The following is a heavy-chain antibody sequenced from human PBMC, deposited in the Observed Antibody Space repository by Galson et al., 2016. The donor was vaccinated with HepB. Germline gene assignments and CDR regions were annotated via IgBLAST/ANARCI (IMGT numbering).Heavy chain of an antibody. J-gene: IGHJ4*02. CDR3: ARESPGNSFFDY. Sequence: CAISGDSVSSYTGVWNWIRQSPSRGLEWLGRTYYRSQWYYHYAESVKGRITIYPDTSKNHFSLRLTSVTPEDTAVYYCARESPGNSFFDYWSQGTRVTVSS. V-gene: IGHV6-1*01. CDR2: TYYRSQWYY. CDR1: GDSVSSYTGV. D-gene: IGHD4-23*01.